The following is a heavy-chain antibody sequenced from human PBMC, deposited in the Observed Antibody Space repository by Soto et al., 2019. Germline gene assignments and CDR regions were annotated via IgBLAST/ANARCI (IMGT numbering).Heavy chain of an antibody. CDR2: IRNKDNTYTT. J-gene: IGHJ4*02. Sequence: LRLSCAASGFTFSSYGMHWVRQAPGKGLEWVARIRNKDNTYTTEYAPSVKGRFTVSRDDSRNSAYLQMNSLQTEDTATYYCARASGGQPLFDYWGQGTPVTVSS. CDR1: GFTFSSYG. CDR3: ARASGGQPLFDY. D-gene: IGHD1-26*01. V-gene: IGHV3-72*01.